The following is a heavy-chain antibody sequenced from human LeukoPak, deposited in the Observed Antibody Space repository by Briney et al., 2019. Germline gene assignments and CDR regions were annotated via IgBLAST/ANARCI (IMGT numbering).Heavy chain of an antibody. CDR1: GYSFTSYW. D-gene: IGHD6-13*01. J-gene: IGHJ5*02. CDR3: AIRRSEFIAAAGILVNWFDP. CDR2: IYPGDSDT. Sequence: GESLKISCKGSGYSFTSYWIGWVRQMPGKGLEWMGIIYPGDSDTRYSPSFQGQVTISADKSISTAYLQWSSLKASDTAMYYCAIRRSEFIAAAGILVNWFDPWGQGTLVTVSS. V-gene: IGHV5-51*01.